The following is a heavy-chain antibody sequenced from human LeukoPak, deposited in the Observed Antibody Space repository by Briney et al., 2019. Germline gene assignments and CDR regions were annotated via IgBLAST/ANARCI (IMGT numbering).Heavy chain of an antibody. CDR1: GFTFSSYG. CDR3: AKIGAGSRNFDY. CDR2: ISHDGSNK. Sequence: GRSLRLSCAASGFTFSSYGMHWVRQAPGKGLEWVAVISHDGSNKYYADSVKGRFTISRDNSKNTLYLQMNSLRAEDTAVYYCAKIGAGSRNFDYWGQGTLVTVSS. D-gene: IGHD3-10*01. J-gene: IGHJ4*02. V-gene: IGHV3-30*18.